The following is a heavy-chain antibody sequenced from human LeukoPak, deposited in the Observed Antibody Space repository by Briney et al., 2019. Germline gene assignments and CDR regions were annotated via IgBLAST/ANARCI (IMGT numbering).Heavy chain of an antibody. V-gene: IGHV3-33*01. Sequence: PGRSLRLSCAASGFTFSNYGMHWVRQAPGKGLEWVAVIWYDGSNKYYADSVKGRFTISRDNSKNTLYLQMNSLRAEDMAVYYCARDQDYGAGSDYWGQGTLVTVSS. CDR3: ARDQDYGAGSDY. CDR2: IWYDGSNK. CDR1: GFTFSNYG. D-gene: IGHD4-17*01. J-gene: IGHJ4*02.